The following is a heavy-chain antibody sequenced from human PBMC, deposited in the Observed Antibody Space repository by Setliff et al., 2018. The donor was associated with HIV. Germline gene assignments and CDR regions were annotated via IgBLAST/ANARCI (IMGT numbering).Heavy chain of an antibody. CDR2: INPNSGGT. Sequence: ASVNVSCKASGYIFTDYYMHWVRQAPGQELGWMGRINPNSGGTNYAQKFQGRVTITADESTSTADMELSSLRFEDTAVYYCARDSNAPYCNHGICHLFDYWGHGNLVTVSS. D-gene: IGHD2-8*01. CDR1: GYIFTDYY. CDR3: ARDSNAPYCNHGICHLFDY. J-gene: IGHJ4*01. V-gene: IGHV1-2*06.